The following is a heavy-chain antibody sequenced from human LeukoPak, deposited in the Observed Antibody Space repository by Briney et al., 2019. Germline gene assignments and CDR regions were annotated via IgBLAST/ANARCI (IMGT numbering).Heavy chain of an antibody. J-gene: IGHJ4*02. CDR1: GYSISSGYY. CDR2: IYHSGST. CDR3: ARDWYSSGWYCDY. D-gene: IGHD6-19*01. V-gene: IGHV4-38-2*02. Sequence: SETLSLTCAVSGYSISSGYYWGWIRQPPGKGLGWIGSIYHSGSTYYNPSLKSRVTISVDTSKNQFSLKLSSVTAADTAVYYCARDWYSSGWYCDYWGQGTLVTVSS.